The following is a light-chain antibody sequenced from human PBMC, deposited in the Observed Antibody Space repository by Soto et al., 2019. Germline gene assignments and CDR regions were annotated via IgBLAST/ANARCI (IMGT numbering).Light chain of an antibody. CDR1: ENLNTN. CDR2: GAS. J-gene: IGKJ1*01. CDR3: QQYKNWPPWT. Sequence: EIVMTQSPGTLSVSPGERATLSCRSSENLNTNLAWYQQRPGQAPRLLIYGASTRAPGVPARFTGSGSGTDFTLTISSLQFEDFAVYFCQQYKNWPPWTFGQGTQVDI. V-gene: IGKV3-15*01.